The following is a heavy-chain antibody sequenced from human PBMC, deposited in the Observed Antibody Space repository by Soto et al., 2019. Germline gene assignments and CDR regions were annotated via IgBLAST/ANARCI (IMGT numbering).Heavy chain of an antibody. D-gene: IGHD6-13*01. CDR1: GYSFTSYW. J-gene: IGHJ6*02. CDR3: ARQRYSSSWSRYYYGTDV. CDR2: IYPGDSDT. V-gene: IGHV5-51*01. Sequence: PGESLKISCKGSGYSFTSYWIGWVRQMPGKGLERMGIIYPGDSDTRYSPSFQGQVTISADKSISTAYLQWSSLKASDTAMYYCARQRYSSSWSRYYYGTDVWGQGTTVTVSS.